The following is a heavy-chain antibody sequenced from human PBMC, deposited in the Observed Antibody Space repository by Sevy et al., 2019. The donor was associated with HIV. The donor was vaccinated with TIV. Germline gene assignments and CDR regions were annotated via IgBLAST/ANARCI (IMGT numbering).Heavy chain of an antibody. D-gene: IGHD2-15*01. CDR1: GYTFTSNG. V-gene: IGHV1-18*01. Sequence: ASVKVSCRASGYTFTSNGIAWVRQAPGQGLEWMGWINTNNGNANYAQKYQGRVTMTTDTSTRIGYMELRSLRSDDTAMYYCARDRGYCSGGSCYIQQWGQGTLVTVSS. CDR2: INTNNGNA. CDR3: ARDRGYCSGGSCYIQQ. J-gene: IGHJ1*01.